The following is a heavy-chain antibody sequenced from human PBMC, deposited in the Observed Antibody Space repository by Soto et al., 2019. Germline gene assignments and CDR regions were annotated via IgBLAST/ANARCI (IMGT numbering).Heavy chain of an antibody. J-gene: IGHJ4*02. Sequence: GASVKVSCKASGGTFSSYAISWVRQAPGQGLEWMGGIIPIFGTANYAQKFQGRVTITADESTSTAYMELSSLRSEDTAVYHCARMSGYCSSTSCYTGSCYRYWGQGSQVTVSS. CDR2: IIPIFGTA. CDR3: ARMSGYCSSTSCYTGSCYRY. D-gene: IGHD2-2*02. CDR1: GGTFSSYA. V-gene: IGHV1-69*13.